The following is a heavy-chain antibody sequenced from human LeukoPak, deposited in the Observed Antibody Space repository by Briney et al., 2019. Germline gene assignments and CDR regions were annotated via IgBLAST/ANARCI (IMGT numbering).Heavy chain of an antibody. CDR1: GFTFDDYA. CDR2: INWNSDSI. Sequence: GWSLRLSCVASGFTFDDYAMHWVRQAPGKGLEWVSGINWNSDSIDYADSVKGRFTISRDNAKNSLYLQMNSLRDEDTALYYCAKDSEDDSGGGALDLWGQGTMVTVSS. D-gene: IGHD3-22*01. V-gene: IGHV3-9*01. J-gene: IGHJ3*01. CDR3: AKDSEDDSGGGALDL.